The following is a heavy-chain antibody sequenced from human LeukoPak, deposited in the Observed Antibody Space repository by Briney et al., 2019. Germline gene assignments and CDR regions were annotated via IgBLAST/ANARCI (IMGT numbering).Heavy chain of an antibody. D-gene: IGHD2-2*01. CDR3: ARGQYQLLLTNYYYYMDV. J-gene: IGHJ6*03. CDR2: IYYSGST. V-gene: IGHV4-39*07. Sequence: SETLSLTCTVSGGSISSSSYYWGWIRQPPGKGLEWIGSIYYSGSTYYNPSLKSRVTISVDTSKNQFSLKLSSVTAADTAVYYCARGQYQLLLTNYYYYMDVWGKGTTVTVSS. CDR1: GGSISSSSYY.